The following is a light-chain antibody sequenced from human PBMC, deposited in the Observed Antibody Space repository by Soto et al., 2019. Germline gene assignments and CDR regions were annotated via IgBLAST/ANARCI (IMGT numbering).Light chain of an antibody. CDR1: SSDVGGSNF. J-gene: IGLJ3*02. Sequence: QSALTQPPSASGSPGQSVTISCTGTSSDVGGSNFVSWYQQHPGKAPKLMIYEVSKRPSGVPARFSGSKSGNTAYLTVSGLQAEDEADYYCSSSAGGYTWVFGGGTKVTVL. CDR2: EVS. CDR3: SSSAGGYTWV. V-gene: IGLV2-8*01.